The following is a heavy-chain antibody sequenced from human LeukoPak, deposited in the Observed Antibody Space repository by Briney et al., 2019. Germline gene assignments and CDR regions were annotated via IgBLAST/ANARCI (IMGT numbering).Heavy chain of an antibody. CDR1: GGSVSSSSYY. J-gene: IGHJ5*02. CDR2: ISYSGTN. CDR3: ASLGTLRS. D-gene: IGHD7-27*01. Sequence: SETLSLTCTVSGGSVSSSSYYWGWSRQPPGKGLEWIGSISYSGTNYNNPSLKSRVSISIDTPKNQFSVKLTSVTAADTAMYYCASLGTLRSWGQGTLVTVSS. V-gene: IGHV4-39*01.